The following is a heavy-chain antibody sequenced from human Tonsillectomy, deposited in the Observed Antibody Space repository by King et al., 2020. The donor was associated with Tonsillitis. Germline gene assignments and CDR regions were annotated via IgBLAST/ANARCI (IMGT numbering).Heavy chain of an antibody. D-gene: IGHD3-10*01. CDR1: GGSFSGYY. Sequence: VQLQQWGAGLLKPSETLSLTCAVYGGSFSGYYWSWIRQPPGKGLEWIGEINHSGSTNYNPSLKSRVTISVDTSKNQFSLKLSSVTAADTAVYYCALLVRGVMFFYRWGQGTLVTVSS. J-gene: IGHJ4*02. V-gene: IGHV4-34*01. CDR3: ALLVRGVMFFYR. CDR2: INHSGST.